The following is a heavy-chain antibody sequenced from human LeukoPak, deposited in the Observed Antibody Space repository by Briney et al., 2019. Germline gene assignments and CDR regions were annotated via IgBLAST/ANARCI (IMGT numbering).Heavy chain of an antibody. CDR2: FDYSGST. D-gene: IGHD3-22*01. CDR3: ASLLQNDSSGWMDY. CDR1: GGSISSSGYY. V-gene: IGHV4-39*01. J-gene: IGHJ4*02. Sequence: SETLSLTCSVSGGSISSSGYYWGWVRQPPGKGLEWIRSFDYSGSTYHNPSLKSRVTISVDTAKNQFSLKVSSVTAADTAVYYCASLLQNDSSGWMDYWGQGNLVTVSS.